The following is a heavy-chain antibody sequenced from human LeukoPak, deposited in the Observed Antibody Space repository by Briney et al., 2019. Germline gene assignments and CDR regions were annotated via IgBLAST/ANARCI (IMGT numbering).Heavy chain of an antibody. D-gene: IGHD5-24*01. CDR3: ARDRYDGYNLVDRIWWFDP. CDR2: VYTSGST. Sequence: NPSETLSLTCTVSGGSISNYYWSWIRQPAGKGLEWIGRVYTSGSTNYNPSLKSRVTMSVDTSKNQFSLKLSSVTAADTAVYYCARDRYDGYNLVDRIWWFDPWGQGTLVTVSS. CDR1: GGSISNYY. V-gene: IGHV4-4*07. J-gene: IGHJ5*02.